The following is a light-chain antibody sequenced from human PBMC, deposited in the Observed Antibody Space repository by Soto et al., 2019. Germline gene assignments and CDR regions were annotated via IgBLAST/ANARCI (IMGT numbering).Light chain of an antibody. CDR1: SSDVGGYNY. CDR3: SSYTTSSSYV. Sequence: SVLTQPASVSGSPGQSITISCTGSSSDVGGYNYVSWYQQYPGKAPKLMIYEVGNRPSGVSNRFSGSKPGNTASLTISGLQAEDEADYYCSSYTTSSSYVFGTGTKVTVL. CDR2: EVG. V-gene: IGLV2-14*01. J-gene: IGLJ1*01.